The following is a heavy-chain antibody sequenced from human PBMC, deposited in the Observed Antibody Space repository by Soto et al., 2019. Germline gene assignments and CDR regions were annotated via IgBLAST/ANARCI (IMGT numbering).Heavy chain of an antibody. CDR2: INPFDGSR. CDR3: ARGGHVVVVTAALDY. CDR1: GYIFTSYY. Sequence: GASVKVSCKASGYIFTSYYIHWVRQAPGQGLEWMGWINPFDGSRMFAQSFQGRVTMTRDTSTSTLYMELTSLTSDDTAIYYCARGGHVVVVTAALDYWGQGTLVTVSS. D-gene: IGHD2-21*02. V-gene: IGHV1-46*01. J-gene: IGHJ4*02.